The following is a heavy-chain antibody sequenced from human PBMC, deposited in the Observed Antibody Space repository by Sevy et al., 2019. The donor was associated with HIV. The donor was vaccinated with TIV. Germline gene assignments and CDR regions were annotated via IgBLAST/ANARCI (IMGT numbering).Heavy chain of an antibody. CDR1: GYSISSGYY. V-gene: IGHV4-38-2*02. Sequence: SETLSLNCTVSGYSISSGYYWGWIRQPPGKGLEWIGSMFHSGSTYSSPSLKSRVTLSADTSKNQFSLKLSSVTAADTAVYYCARTDYKLFYYYGMDVWGQGTTVTVSS. J-gene: IGHJ6*02. CDR2: MFHSGST. CDR3: ARTDYKLFYYYGMDV. D-gene: IGHD4-4*01.